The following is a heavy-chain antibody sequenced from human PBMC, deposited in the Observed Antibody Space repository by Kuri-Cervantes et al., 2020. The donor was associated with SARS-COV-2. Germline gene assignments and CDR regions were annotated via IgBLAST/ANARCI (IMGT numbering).Heavy chain of an antibody. CDR1: GGSISSYY. CDR3: AHLEGYYDSSGYYDY. CDR2: IYYSGST. J-gene: IGHJ4*02. D-gene: IGHD3-22*01. Sequence: SETLSLTCTVSGGSISSYYWSWIRKPPGKGLEWIGYIYYSGSTNYNPSLKSRVTISVDTSKNQFSLKLSSVTAADTAVYYCAHLEGYYDSSGYYDYWGQGTLVTVSS. V-gene: IGHV4-59*01.